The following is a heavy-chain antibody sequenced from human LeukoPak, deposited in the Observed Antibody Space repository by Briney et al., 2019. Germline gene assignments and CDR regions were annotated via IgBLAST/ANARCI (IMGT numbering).Heavy chain of an antibody. CDR3: ARDASSSSYYDSSGLH. CDR2: ISYDGSNK. Sequence: GRSLRLSCAASGFTFSSYAMHWVRQAPGKGLEWVAVISYDGSNKYYADSVKGRFTISRDNSKNTLYLQMNSLRAEDAAVYYCARDASSSSYYDSSGLHWGQGTLVTVSS. J-gene: IGHJ4*02. D-gene: IGHD3-22*01. V-gene: IGHV3-30-3*01. CDR1: GFTFSSYA.